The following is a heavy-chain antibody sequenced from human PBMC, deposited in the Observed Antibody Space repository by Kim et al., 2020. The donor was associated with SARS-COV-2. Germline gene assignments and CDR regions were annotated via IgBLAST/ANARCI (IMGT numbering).Heavy chain of an antibody. CDR3: ARDPGPGGKAKVGAFDI. CDR2: IIPIFGTA. V-gene: IGHV1-69*13. J-gene: IGHJ3*02. Sequence: SVKVSCKASGGTFSSYAISWVRQAPGQGLEWMGGIIPIFGTANYAQKFQGRVTITAVESTSTAYMELSSLRSEDTAVYYCARDPGPGGKAKVGAFDIWGQGTMVTVSS. D-gene: IGHD1-26*01. CDR1: GGTFSSYA.